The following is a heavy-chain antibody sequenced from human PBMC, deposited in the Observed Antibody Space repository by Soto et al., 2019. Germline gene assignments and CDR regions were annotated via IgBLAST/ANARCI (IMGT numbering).Heavy chain of an antibody. Sequence: GALSISCAASGFPFRTYPRNWVRQAPGKGLEWVSYIHSGGSRIYYADSVKGRFTISRDNAKNSLYLQMNSLRAEDTAVYYCARDGSTVTTNYHYAMDVWGQGTTVTVSS. CDR3: ARDGSTVTTNYHYAMDV. CDR1: GFPFRTYP. D-gene: IGHD4-17*01. V-gene: IGHV3-48*03. CDR2: IHSGGSRI. J-gene: IGHJ6*02.